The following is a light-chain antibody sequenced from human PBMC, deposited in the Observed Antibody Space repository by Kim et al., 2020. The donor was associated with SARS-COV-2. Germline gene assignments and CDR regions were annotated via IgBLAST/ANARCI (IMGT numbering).Light chain of an antibody. CDR3: LQYDSDHS. Sequence: DTQLTQSPSTLSASIGDRVTITCRASQDIRDQLAWFQHRPGQAPTVLIYDAVTLQQGVPSRFSGSGSGTDFTFTISRLQPEDFATYYCLQYDSDHSFGQGTKLEI. V-gene: IGKV1-33*01. CDR2: DAV. CDR1: QDIRDQ. J-gene: IGKJ2*03.